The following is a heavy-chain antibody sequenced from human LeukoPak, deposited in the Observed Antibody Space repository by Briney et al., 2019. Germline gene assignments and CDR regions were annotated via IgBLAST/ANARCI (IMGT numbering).Heavy chain of an antibody. J-gene: IGHJ3*02. V-gene: IGHV4-34*01. Sequence: SETLSLTCAVYGGSFSGYYWSWIRQPPGKGLEWIGEINHSGSTNYNPSLKSRVTISVDTSKNQFSLKLSSVTAADTAVYYCAHGSYGSRSYDAFDIWGQGTMVIVSS. CDR1: GGSFSGYY. CDR2: INHSGST. D-gene: IGHD3-10*01. CDR3: AHGSYGSRSYDAFDI.